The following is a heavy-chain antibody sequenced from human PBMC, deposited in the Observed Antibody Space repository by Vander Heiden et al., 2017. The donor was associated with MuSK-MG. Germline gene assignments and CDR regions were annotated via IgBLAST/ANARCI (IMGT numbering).Heavy chain of an antibody. D-gene: IGHD6-19*01. CDR1: GGSISSYY. CDR3: ARVRDHSSGWYGANYYYYGMDV. J-gene: IGHJ6*01. V-gene: IGHV4-59*01. CDR2: IYYSGST. Sequence: QVQLQESGPGLVKPSETLSLTCTVSGGSISSYYWSWIRQPPGKGLECIGYIYYSGSTNYNPSLKSRVTISVDTSKNQFSLKLSSVTAADTAVYYCARVRDHSSGWYGANYYYYGMDVWCQGTTVTVSS.